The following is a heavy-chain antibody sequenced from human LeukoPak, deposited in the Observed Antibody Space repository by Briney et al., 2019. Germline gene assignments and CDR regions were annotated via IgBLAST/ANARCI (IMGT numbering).Heavy chain of an antibody. CDR2: IYHTGST. CDR1: GGSISTNNW. D-gene: IGHD3-16*01. V-gene: IGHV4-4*02. J-gene: IGHJ4*02. CDR3: AKSGDYLWDY. Sequence: PSETLSLTCAVSGGSISTNNWWSWVRPPPGKGLEWIGEIYHTGSTNYSPSLRSRVTMSIDKSNNQFSLILNSVTAADTAVYYCAKSGDYLWDYWGQGTLVTVSS.